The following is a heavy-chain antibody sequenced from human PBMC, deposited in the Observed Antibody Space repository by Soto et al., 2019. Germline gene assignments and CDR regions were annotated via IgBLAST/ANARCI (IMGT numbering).Heavy chain of an antibody. Sequence: ASVKVSCKASGYTFTSYGISWVRQAPGQGIEWMGWISGYTGNTNYAQKVQGRVTLTTDTSTSTAYMELTSLTPDDTAVYCCARDLGRHLLMVYAPGYWGQGTLVTVSS. CDR2: ISGYTGNT. CDR3: ARDLGRHLLMVYAPGY. CDR1: GYTFTSYG. J-gene: IGHJ4*02. D-gene: IGHD2-8*01. V-gene: IGHV1-18*01.